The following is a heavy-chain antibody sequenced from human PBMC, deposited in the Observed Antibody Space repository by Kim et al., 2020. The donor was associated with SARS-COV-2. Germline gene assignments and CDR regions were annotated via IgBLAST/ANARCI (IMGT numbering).Heavy chain of an antibody. V-gene: IGHV1-2*02. D-gene: IGHD3-16*01. CDR2: INPNSSGT. CDR1: GYIFTKYY. Sequence: ASVKVSCKSSGYIFTKYYIHWVRQAPGHGLEWMGWINPNSSGTNYGQAFQGRVSMSRNASIDTVYIDVSRLTSDDTAVYYCARGGLAGSLGYYGLDIWGQGTAVTVS. J-gene: IGHJ6*02. CDR3: ARGGLAGSLGYYGLDI.